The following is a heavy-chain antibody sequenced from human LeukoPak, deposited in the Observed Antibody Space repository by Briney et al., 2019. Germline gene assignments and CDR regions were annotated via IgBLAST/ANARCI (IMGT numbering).Heavy chain of an antibody. D-gene: IGHD3-16*02. CDR3: AREGRSYDYVWGSYRSSFDY. Sequence: GRSLRLSCAASGFTFSSYAMHWVRQAPGKGLEWVAVISYDGSNKYYADSVKGRFTISRDNSKNTLYLQMNSLRAEDTAVYYCAREGRSYDYVWGSYRSSFDYWGQGTLVTVSS. CDR2: ISYDGSNK. CDR1: GFTFSSYA. J-gene: IGHJ4*02. V-gene: IGHV3-30-3*01.